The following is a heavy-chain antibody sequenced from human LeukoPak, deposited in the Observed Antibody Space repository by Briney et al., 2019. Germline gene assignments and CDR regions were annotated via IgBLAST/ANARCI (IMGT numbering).Heavy chain of an antibody. D-gene: IGHD3-22*01. CDR3: ARDFRYYYDSSGYYYYYYMDV. V-gene: IGHV4-38-2*02. Sequence: SETLSLTCTVSGYSISRGYYWGWIRQPPGRGLEWIGSIYQSGSTYYNPSLKSRVTISVDTSKNQFSLKLSSVTAADTAVYYCARDFRYYYDSSGYYYYYYMDVWGKGTTVTISS. CDR2: IYQSGST. J-gene: IGHJ6*03. CDR1: GYSISRGYY.